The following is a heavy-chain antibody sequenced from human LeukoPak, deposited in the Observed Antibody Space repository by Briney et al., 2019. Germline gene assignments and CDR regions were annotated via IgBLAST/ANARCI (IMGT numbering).Heavy chain of an antibody. D-gene: IGHD4-17*01. Sequence: PSETLSLTCAVYGGSLSGYYWGWIRQPPGKGLEWIGEINHSGSTNYNPSLKSRVTISVDTSKNQFSLKLSSVTAADTAVYYCASRIYGDYALFDYWGQGTLVTVSS. CDR2: INHSGST. J-gene: IGHJ4*02. CDR3: ASRIYGDYALFDY. V-gene: IGHV4-34*01. CDR1: GGSLSGYY.